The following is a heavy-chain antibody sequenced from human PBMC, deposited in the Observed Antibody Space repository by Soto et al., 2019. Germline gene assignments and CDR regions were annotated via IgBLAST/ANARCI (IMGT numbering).Heavy chain of an antibody. V-gene: IGHV3-23*01. D-gene: IGHD3-22*01. J-gene: IGHJ4*02. Sequence: RLSCAASGFTFSSYAMSWVRQAPGKGLEWVSAISGSGGSTYYADSVKGRFTISRDNSKNTLYLQMNSLRAEDTAVYYCAKSLVVVVAAKTYYYDSSGYYPFDYWGQGTLVTVSS. CDR1: GFTFSSYA. CDR3: AKSLVVVVAAKTYYYDSSGYYPFDY. CDR2: ISGSGGST.